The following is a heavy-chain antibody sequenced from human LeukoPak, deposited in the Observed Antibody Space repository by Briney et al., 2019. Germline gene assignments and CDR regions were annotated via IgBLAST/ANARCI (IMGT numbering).Heavy chain of an antibody. Sequence: GGSLRLSCAASGFTFSSYEMNWVRQAPGKGLEWVSYISSSGSTIYYADSVKGRFTISRDNAKNSLYLQMNSLRAEDTAVYYCAERGITMIGGVWGKGTTVTISS. CDR1: GFTFSSYE. D-gene: IGHD3-10*02. CDR2: ISSSGSTI. J-gene: IGHJ6*04. V-gene: IGHV3-48*03. CDR3: AERGITMIGGV.